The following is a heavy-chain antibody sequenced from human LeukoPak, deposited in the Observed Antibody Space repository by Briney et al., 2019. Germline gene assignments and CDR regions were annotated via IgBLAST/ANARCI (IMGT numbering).Heavy chain of an antibody. CDR1: GGSISSGGYS. CDR3: ARGNGSESLKVLGY. V-gene: IGHV4-30-2*01. D-gene: IGHD3-10*01. J-gene: IGHJ4*02. CDR2: IYHSGST. Sequence: PQTLSLTCAVSGGSISSGGYSWSWIRHQPGKGLEWIGYIYHSGSTYYNPSLKSRVTISVDRSKNQFSLKLSSGTAADTAVYYCARGNGSESLKVLGYWGQGTLVTVSS.